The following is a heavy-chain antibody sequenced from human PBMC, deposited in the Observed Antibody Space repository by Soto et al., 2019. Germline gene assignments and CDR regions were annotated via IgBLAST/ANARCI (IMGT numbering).Heavy chain of an antibody. D-gene: IGHD3-3*01. Sequence: PSETLSLTCADYGGSFSGYYWSWIRQPPGKGLEWIGEINHSGSTNYNPSLKSRVTISVDTSKNQFSLKLSSVTAADTAVYYCARSPSYYDFWSGYGRATGYYFDYWGQGTLVTVSS. V-gene: IGHV4-34*01. CDR1: GGSFSGYY. CDR2: INHSGST. CDR3: ARSPSYYDFWSGYGRATGYYFDY. J-gene: IGHJ4*01.